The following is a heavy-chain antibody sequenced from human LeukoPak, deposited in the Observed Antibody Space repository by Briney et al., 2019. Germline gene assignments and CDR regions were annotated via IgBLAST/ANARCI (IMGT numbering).Heavy chain of an antibody. CDR1: GGSFSGYY. CDR3: ARARIPKYYFDY. D-gene: IGHD2-15*01. J-gene: IGHJ4*02. Sequence: SETLSLTCAVYGGSFSGYYWSWIHQPPGKGLEWIGVINHSGSTNYNPSLKSRVTISVDTSKNQFSLKLSSVTAADTAVYYCARARIPKYYFDYWGQGTLVTVSS. V-gene: IGHV4-34*01. CDR2: INHSGST.